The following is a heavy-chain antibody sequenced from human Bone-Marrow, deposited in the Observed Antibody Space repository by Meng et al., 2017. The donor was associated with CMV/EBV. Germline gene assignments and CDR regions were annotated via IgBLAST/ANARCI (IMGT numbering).Heavy chain of an antibody. Sequence: KVSCQAAGDTCTRYTLNWVRQAPGQGLEWMGSIIPILGEANYTQKFQGRLSITADKSTSTAYMELNSLRSEDTAVYYCARSFDFWSPWGQGTLVTVSS. D-gene: IGHD3-3*01. J-gene: IGHJ5*02. CDR1: GDTCTRYT. V-gene: IGHV1-69*02. CDR2: IIPILGEA. CDR3: ARSFDFWSP.